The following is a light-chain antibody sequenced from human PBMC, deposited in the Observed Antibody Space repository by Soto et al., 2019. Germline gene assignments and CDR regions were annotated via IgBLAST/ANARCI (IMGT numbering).Light chain of an antibody. J-gene: IGKJ4*01. V-gene: IGKV3-20*01. CDR2: GTS. CDR1: QSVSSSD. CDR3: QLYGRSQT. Sequence: EIVLTQSPGTVFLSPGERATLSCRASQSVSSSDLAWYQQKPGQAPRLLIYGTSSRGTGFPDRFSGSGSGTDFTLTISRLEPPDSAVYYCQLYGRSQTFGGGTKVDIK.